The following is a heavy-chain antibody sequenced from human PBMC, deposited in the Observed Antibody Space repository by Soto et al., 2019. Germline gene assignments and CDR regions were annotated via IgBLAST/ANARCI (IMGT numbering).Heavy chain of an antibody. CDR3: ARGDPRIYFGFDY. V-gene: IGHV4-59*12. J-gene: IGHJ4*02. CDR2: IYHSGST. Sequence: SETLSLTCTVSGGSISSYYWSWIRQPPGKGLEWIGYIYHSGSTNYNPSLKSRVTISVDTSKNQFSLKLSSVTAADTAVYYCARGDPRIYFGFDYWGQGTLVTVSS. CDR1: GGSISSYY. D-gene: IGHD3-9*01.